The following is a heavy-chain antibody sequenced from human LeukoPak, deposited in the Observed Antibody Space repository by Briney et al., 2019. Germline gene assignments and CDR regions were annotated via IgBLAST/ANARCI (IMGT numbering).Heavy chain of an antibody. CDR1: GFTVSTTL. CDR2: IYDDGRS. D-gene: IGHD3-10*01. Sequence: GGSLRLSCAASGFTVSTTLMDWVRQAPGKGLEWVSVIYDDGRSVYADSVRGRFTISRDTSKNMVDLQMNSLRVEDSAVYFCARDRAGRRSWVEFDLWGQGTLVTVSS. V-gene: IGHV3-53*05. CDR3: ARDRAGRRSWVEFDL. J-gene: IGHJ5*02.